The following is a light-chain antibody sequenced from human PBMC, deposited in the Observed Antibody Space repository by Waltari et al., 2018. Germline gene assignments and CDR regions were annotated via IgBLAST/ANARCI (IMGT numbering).Light chain of an antibody. CDR1: TLPKKY. CDR2: KDS. V-gene: IGLV3-25*03. J-gene: IGLJ3*02. CDR3: QSSDSSGSYVL. Sequence: SYGLTQSPSVSVSPGQTARITCSGDTLPKKYAYWYQQKPGQAPVLVIYKDSERPSGIPERFSGSRAGTTVALTINGVQAEDEAEYYCQSSDSSGSYVLFGGGTKLTVL.